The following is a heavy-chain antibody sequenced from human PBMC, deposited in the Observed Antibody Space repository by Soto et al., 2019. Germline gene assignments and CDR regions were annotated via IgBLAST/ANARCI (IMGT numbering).Heavy chain of an antibody. Sequence: QMHLVQSGAEVKKPGSSVKVSCKASGGTLSSFINYPLNWVRQAPGQGLEWMGGTVPNVGTVNYAQKFQGRVTITADKSTGTAYMELSSLRSEDTALYYCARRDTSGFLRYFDNWGQGTLVTVSS. D-gene: IGHD3-3*01. CDR3: ARRDTSGFLRYFDN. J-gene: IGHJ4*02. V-gene: IGHV1-69*06. CDR1: GGTLSSFINYP. CDR2: TVPNVGTV.